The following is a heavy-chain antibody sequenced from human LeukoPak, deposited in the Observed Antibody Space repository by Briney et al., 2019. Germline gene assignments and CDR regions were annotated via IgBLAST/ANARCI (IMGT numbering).Heavy chain of an antibody. CDR3: VKDVLSGGTWYYLDY. CDR2: ISWNSANI. J-gene: IGHJ4*02. D-gene: IGHD6-13*01. V-gene: IGHV3-9*01. CDR1: GFTFYDYA. Sequence: GRSLRLSCAASGFTFYDYAMHWVRHTPGKGLEWVSGISWNSANIGYADSVQGRFTISRDNAKNSLYLQMNSLRAEDTALYYCVKDVLSGGTWYYLDYWGQGTLVTVSS.